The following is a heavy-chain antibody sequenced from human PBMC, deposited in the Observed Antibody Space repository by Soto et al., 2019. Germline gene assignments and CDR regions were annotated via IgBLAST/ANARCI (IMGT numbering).Heavy chain of an antibody. CDR1: GYTFTSYG. CDR2: ISADNGNT. J-gene: IGHJ4*02. V-gene: IGHV1-18*01. Sequence: QVQLVQSGAEVKKPGASVKVSCKASGYTFTSYGISWVRQAPGQGLEWMGWISADNGNTKYAQKLQGRVTITTDTSTSTAYMELRSQKSDATVVYYNATEHNYFDYWGQGTVVSDST. D-gene: IGHD2-21*01. CDR3: ATEHNYFDY.